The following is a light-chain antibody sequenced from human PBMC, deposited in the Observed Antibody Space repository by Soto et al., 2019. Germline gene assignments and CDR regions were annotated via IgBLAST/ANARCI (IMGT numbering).Light chain of an antibody. CDR2: EVS. V-gene: IGLV2-18*01. CDR3: SLYTSTTNIYV. Sequence: QSALTQPPSVSGSPGQSVTISCTGTSSDVGSYNRVSWYQQPPGTAPKLMIYEVSNRPSGVPDRFSGSKSGNTASLTISGLQAEDEADYYCSLYTSTTNIYVFGSGTKVTVL. J-gene: IGLJ1*01. CDR1: SSDVGSYNR.